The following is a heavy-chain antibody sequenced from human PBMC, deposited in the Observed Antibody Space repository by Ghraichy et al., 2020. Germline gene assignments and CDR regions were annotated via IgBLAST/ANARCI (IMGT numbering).Heavy chain of an antibody. D-gene: IGHD6-13*01. V-gene: IGHV4-59*01. Sequence: SETLSLTCTVSGGSISSYYWSWIRQPPGKGLEWIGYIYYSGSTTYNPSLKSRVTISVDTSKNQFSLKLSSVTAADTAVYYCAGGSSSWYPWFDPWGQGTLVTVSS. J-gene: IGHJ5*02. CDR3: AGGSSSWYPWFDP. CDR2: IYYSGST. CDR1: GGSISSYY.